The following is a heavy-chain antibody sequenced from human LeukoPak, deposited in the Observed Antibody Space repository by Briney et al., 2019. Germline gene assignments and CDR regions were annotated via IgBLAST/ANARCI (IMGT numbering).Heavy chain of an antibody. CDR1: GFTSDDYG. Sequence: GGSLRLSCAASGFTSDDYGMHWVRLAPGKGLEWVSGISWNSGSIAYADSVKGRFTISRDNAKSSLYLQMNSLRAEDTALYYCAKDLFSGWYSGIDYWGQGTLVTVSS. V-gene: IGHV3-9*02. CDR2: ISWNSGSI. D-gene: IGHD6-19*01. CDR3: AKDLFSGWYSGIDY. J-gene: IGHJ4*02.